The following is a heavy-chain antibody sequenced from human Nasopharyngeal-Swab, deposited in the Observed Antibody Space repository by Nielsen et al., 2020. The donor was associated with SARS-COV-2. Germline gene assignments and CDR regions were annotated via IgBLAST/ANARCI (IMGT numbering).Heavy chain of an antibody. D-gene: IGHD3-22*01. J-gene: IGHJ3*02. CDR3: ARAGGRYYDSGGYYYLASAFDI. Sequence: GESLKISCVASGFTFSSYAMHWVRQAPGKGLGWVAVISYDGSNKYYADSVKGRFTISRDNSKNTLYLQMNSLRAEDTAVYYCARAGGRYYDSGGYYYLASAFDIWGQGTMVTVSS. CDR2: ISYDGSNK. CDR1: GFTFSSYA. V-gene: IGHV3-30-3*01.